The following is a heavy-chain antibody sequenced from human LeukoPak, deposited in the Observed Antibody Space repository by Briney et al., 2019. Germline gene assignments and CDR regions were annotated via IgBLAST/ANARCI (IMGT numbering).Heavy chain of an antibody. CDR3: ARGGGLSGSHRRFDY. V-gene: IGHV4-59*01. Sequence: SETLSLTCTVSGGSISSYYCSWIRQPPGKGLGLVGYIYYSGSTNYDTSLKSRVSISVDTSKNQFSLKLSSVTAADTAVYYCARGGGLSGSHRRFDYWGQGTLVTVSS. CDR2: IYYSGST. J-gene: IGHJ4*02. D-gene: IGHD1-26*01. CDR1: GGSISSYY.